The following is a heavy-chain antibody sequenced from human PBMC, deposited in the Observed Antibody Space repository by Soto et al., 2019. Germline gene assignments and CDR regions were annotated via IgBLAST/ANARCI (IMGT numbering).Heavy chain of an antibody. D-gene: IGHD6-13*01. V-gene: IGHV1-18*01. CDR1: GYTFTNHG. CDR3: ARGGISSSEGLDY. J-gene: IGHJ4*02. Sequence: ASVKVSCKXSGYTFTNHGISWVRQAPGEGFEWMGWISPYNGDTNNAQKFQGRVTMTTDTPTNTGFMELTRLTSDDTAVYYCARGGISSSEGLDYWGQGTLVTVSS. CDR2: ISPYNGDT.